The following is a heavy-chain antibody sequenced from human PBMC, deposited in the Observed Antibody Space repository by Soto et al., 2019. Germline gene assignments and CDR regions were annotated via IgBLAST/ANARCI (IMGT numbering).Heavy chain of an antibody. CDR1: GYTFTSYD. CDR2: MNPNSGNT. V-gene: IGHV1-8*01. J-gene: IGHJ5*02. D-gene: IGHD2-2*01. CDR3: AIVVVPAAHWFDP. Sequence: ASVKVSCKASGYTFTSYDINWVRQATGQGLEWMGWMNPNSGNTGYAQKFQGRVTMTRNTSISTAYMELSSLRSEDTAVYYCAIVVVPAAHWFDPWGQGTLVTVS.